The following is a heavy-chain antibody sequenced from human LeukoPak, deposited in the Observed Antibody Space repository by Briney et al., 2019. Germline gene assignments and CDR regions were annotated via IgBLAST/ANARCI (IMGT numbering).Heavy chain of an antibody. CDR3: ARGVGYDYVWGSYRYPHFDY. V-gene: IGHV3-30-3*01. CDR1: GFTFSSYA. J-gene: IGHJ4*02. D-gene: IGHD3-16*02. CDR2: ISYDGSNK. Sequence: GGSLRLSCAASGFTFSSYAMHWVRQAPGKGLEWVAVISYDGSNKYYADSVKGQFTISRDNSKNTLYLQMNSLRAEDTAVYYCARGVGYDYVWGSYRYPHFDYWGQGTLVTVSS.